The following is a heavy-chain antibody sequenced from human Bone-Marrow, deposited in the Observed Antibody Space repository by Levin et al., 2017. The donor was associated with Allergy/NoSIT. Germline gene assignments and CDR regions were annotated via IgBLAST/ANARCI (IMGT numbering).Heavy chain of an antibody. CDR3: ARSVLQGYCDY. V-gene: IGHV7-4-1*02. Sequence: GASVKVSCKASGYSFTTYAMNWVRQAPGQGPEWMGWINTNTGNPTYSQGFTGRFVFSLDTSVSTAYLQISSLKPEDTAVYYCARSVLQGYCDYWGQGTLVTVSS. CDR1: GYSFTTYA. D-gene: IGHD3-22*01. J-gene: IGHJ4*02. CDR2: INTNTGNP.